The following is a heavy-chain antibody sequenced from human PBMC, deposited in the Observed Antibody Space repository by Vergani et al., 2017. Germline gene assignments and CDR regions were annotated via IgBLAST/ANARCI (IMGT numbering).Heavy chain of an antibody. D-gene: IGHD2-2*01. CDR1: GGTFSSYA. V-gene: IGHV1-69*18. J-gene: IGHJ6*03. CDR2: IIPIFGTA. Sequence: QVQLVQSGAEVKKPGSSVKVSCKASGGTFSSYAISWVRQAPGQGLEWMGRIIPIFGTANYAQKFQGRVTITADESTSTAYMELSSLRSEDTAVYYCARDPQGIVVVPAANYYYYYMDVWGKGTTVTVSS. CDR3: ARDPQGIVVVPAANYYYYYMDV.